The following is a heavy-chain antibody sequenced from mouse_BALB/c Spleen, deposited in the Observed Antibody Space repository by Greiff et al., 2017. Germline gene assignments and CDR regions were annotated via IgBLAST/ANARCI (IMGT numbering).Heavy chain of an antibody. V-gene: IGHV1-54*01. CDR1: GYTFSSYW. Sequence: QVQLQQSGAELMKPGASVKISCKATGYTFSSYWIEWVKQRPGQGLEWIGVINPGSGGTNYNEKFKGKATLTADKSSSTAYMQLSSLTSDDSAVYFCARGPYWGQGTTLTVSS. CDR2: INPGSGGT. CDR3: ARGPY. J-gene: IGHJ2*01.